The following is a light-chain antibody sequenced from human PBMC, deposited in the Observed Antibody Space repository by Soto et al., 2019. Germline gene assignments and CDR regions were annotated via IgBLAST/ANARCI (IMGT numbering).Light chain of an antibody. CDR2: GDN. J-gene: IGLJ2*01. CDR3: HCYDSSLSGSV. CDR1: NSNIGASYD. Sequence: QAVVTQPPSVSGAPGQRVTISCTGGNSNIGASYDVHWYQQIPGAAPKLLIYGDNTRPSGVPDRFSGSKSGTSASLAITGLQAEDEADYYCHCYDSSLSGSVFGGGTKLTVL. V-gene: IGLV1-40*01.